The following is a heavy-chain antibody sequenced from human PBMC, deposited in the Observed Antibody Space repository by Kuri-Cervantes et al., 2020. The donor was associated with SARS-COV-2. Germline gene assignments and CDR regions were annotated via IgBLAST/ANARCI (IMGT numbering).Heavy chain of an antibody. J-gene: IGHJ3*01. V-gene: IGHV1-8*02. D-gene: IGHD2-21*02. CDR1: GYTFSTYD. CDR2: MNPSTGNS. CDR3: ARDNGDWTPDGFDF. Sequence: ASVKVSCKASGYTFSTYDINWVRQASGQGLEWMGWMNPSTGNSGSAQKFWGRVTMTRDTSSSTAYLELSSLRSEDSAIYYCARDNGDWTPDGFDFWGQGTMVTVSS.